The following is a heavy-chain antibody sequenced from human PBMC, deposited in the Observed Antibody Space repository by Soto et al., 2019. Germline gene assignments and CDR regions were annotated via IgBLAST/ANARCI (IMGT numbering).Heavy chain of an antibody. CDR2: IYYSGST. D-gene: IGHD6-25*01. Sequence: QLQLQESGPGLVKPSETLSLTCTVSGGSISSSSYYWGWIRQPPGKGLEWIGSIYYSGSTYYNPSLKGRVTISVDTSKNQFSLKLSSVTAADTAVYYCARGSAGDFDYWGQGTLVTVSS. CDR1: GGSISSSSYY. V-gene: IGHV4-39*01. CDR3: ARGSAGDFDY. J-gene: IGHJ4*02.